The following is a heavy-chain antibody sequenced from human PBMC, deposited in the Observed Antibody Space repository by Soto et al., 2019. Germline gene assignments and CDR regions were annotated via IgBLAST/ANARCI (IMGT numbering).Heavy chain of an antibody. CDR3: ATIAARHVS. J-gene: IGHJ5*02. V-gene: IGHV3-23*01. Sequence: EVLLLESGGGLVQPGGSLRLSCAASGFTFSSYAMSWVRQAPVKGLGWVSSISGSGGRTYYADSVKSRFTISRDNSKNTLYLQMNSLRAEDTAVYYCATIAARHVSWGQGTLVTVSS. D-gene: IGHD6-6*01. CDR2: ISGSGGRT. CDR1: GFTFSSYA.